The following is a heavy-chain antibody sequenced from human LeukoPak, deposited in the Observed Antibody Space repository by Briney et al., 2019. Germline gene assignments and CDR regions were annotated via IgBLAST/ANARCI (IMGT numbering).Heavy chain of an antibody. CDR2: TYYRSKWYN. J-gene: IGHJ4*02. V-gene: IGHV6-1*01. Sequence: SQTLSLTCAISGDSVSSNSATWTWIRQSPSRGLEWLGRTYYRSKWYNDYAVSMKSRITINPDTSKNQFSLQLNSVTPEGAAVYYCARGSSSNSWYFDYWGQGTLVTVSS. CDR3: ARGSSSNSWYFDY. D-gene: IGHD6-13*01. CDR1: GDSVSSNSAT.